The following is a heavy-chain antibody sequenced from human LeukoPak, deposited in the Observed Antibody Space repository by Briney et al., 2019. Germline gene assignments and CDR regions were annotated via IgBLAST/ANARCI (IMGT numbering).Heavy chain of an antibody. Sequence: SETLSLTCSVSGGAISRYYWSWIRQPPGKGLEWIGYIYYSGSTNYNPSLKSRVTISVDTSKNQFSLKLSSVTAADTAVYYCARDQRHYDILTGYYYYYMDVWGKGTTVTVSS. CDR3: ARDQRHYDILTGYYYYYMDV. D-gene: IGHD3-9*01. CDR1: GGAISRYY. V-gene: IGHV4-59*12. CDR2: IYYSGST. J-gene: IGHJ6*03.